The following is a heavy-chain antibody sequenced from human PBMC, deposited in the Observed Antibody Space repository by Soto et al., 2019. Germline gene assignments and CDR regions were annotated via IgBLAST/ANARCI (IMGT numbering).Heavy chain of an antibody. J-gene: IGHJ5*02. CDR1: GGAVSSGTYY. V-gene: IGHV4-61*01. CDR3: ARGPPRVQWFDP. CDR2: IYFTGST. Sequence: SETLSLTCTVSGGAVSSGTYYWSWIRQPPGRGLEGVGHIYFTGSTNYNPSLKSRVTMSLDTSRNQFSLKLSSVTAADTAVYYCARGPPRVQWFDPWGLGTLVTVSS.